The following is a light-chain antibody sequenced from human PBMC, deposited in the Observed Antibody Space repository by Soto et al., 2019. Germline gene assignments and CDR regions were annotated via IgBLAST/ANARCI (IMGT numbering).Light chain of an antibody. CDR2: AAS. CDR1: QSIARN. CDR3: QKSYNIPIT. Sequence: DIQMTQSPSSLSASVGDRVTITCRASQSIARNLNWYQQKPGKAPNLLIYAASILQSGVPSRFSGSGSGTDFILTISSLQPEDFATYYCQKSYNIPITFGQGTRLEI. J-gene: IGKJ5*01. V-gene: IGKV1-39*01.